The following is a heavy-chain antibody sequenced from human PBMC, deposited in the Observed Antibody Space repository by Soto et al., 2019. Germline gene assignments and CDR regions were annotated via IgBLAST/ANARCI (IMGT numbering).Heavy chain of an antibody. D-gene: IGHD6-13*01. CDR2: ISSDGSKT. Sequence: QVHLVESGGGVVQAGRSLRLSCAASGFSFSAYSMHWVRQAPGKGLEWVAVISSDGSKTYYAGSLKGRFTVSRDNSKNIRYLQMNSLRAEDTAVYYGARAGQQVAVFDYWGQGTEVTVSS. CDR1: GFSFSAYS. V-gene: IGHV3-30-3*01. CDR3: ARAGQQVAVFDY. J-gene: IGHJ4*02.